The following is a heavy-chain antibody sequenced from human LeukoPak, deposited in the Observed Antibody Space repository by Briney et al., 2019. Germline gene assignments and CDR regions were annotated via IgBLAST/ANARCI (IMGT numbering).Heavy chain of an antibody. D-gene: IGHD3-22*01. CDR1: GLRFRSYA. CDR3: ARNIYDSSGYYFDH. J-gene: IGHJ4*02. CDR2: LYSGGST. Sequence: GGSLRLSCAASGLRFRSYAMSWVRQAPGKGLEWVSVLYSGGSTYYADSVKGRFTISRDNSKNTLYLQMNSLRAEDTAVYYCARNIYDSSGYYFDHWGQGTLVTVSA. V-gene: IGHV3-53*01.